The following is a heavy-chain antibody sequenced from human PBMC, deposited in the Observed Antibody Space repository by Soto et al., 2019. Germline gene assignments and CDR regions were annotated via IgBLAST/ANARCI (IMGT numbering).Heavy chain of an antibody. CDR3: SKDVKSRLSGFDI. CDR1: GFTFSNYA. D-gene: IGHD1-1*01. J-gene: IGHJ3*02. CDR2: VSSSATDT. V-gene: IGHV3-23*01. Sequence: EVQLLESGGGLVQPGGSLRLSCAASGFTFSNYAMSWVRQAPGKGLEWVSTVSSSATDTYYADYVKGRLTISRDNSKNTLYLQVNSLRAEDTAVYYCSKDVKSRLSGFDIGGQGTMVTVSS.